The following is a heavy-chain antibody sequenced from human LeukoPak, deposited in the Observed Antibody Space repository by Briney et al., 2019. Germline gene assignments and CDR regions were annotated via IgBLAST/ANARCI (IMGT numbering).Heavy chain of an antibody. CDR1: GGSISSYY. V-gene: IGHV4-59*01. D-gene: IGHD4-17*01. Sequence: SETLSLTCTVSGGSISSYYWSWIRQPPGKGLEWIGYIFYSGSAIYNPSLKSRVSISIDTSKNQFSLRLSSVTAADTAVYYCARNGGDYVFDYWGQGTLVTVFS. CDR3: ARNGGDYVFDY. CDR2: IFYSGSA. J-gene: IGHJ4*02.